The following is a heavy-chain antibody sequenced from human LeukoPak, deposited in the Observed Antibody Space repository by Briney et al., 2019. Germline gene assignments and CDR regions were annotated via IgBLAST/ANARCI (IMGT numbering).Heavy chain of an antibody. CDR2: IYHSGST. V-gene: IGHV4-4*02. D-gene: IGHD6-13*01. CDR3: ARVAAGIGFFQH. J-gene: IGHJ1*01. CDR1: GYSISSGYW. Sequence: PSETLSLTCAVSGYSISSGYWWSWVRQSPGKGLEWIGEIYHSGSTNYNPSLKSRVTLSVDKSNNQFSLKLNFVTAADTAVYYCARVAAGIGFFQHWGQGTLVTVSS.